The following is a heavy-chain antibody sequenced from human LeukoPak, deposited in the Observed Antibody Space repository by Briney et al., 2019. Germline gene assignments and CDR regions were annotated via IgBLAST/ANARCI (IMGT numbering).Heavy chain of an antibody. J-gene: IGHJ4*02. V-gene: IGHV4-34*01. D-gene: IGHD5-18*01. CDR1: GGSFSGYY. Sequence: SETLPLTCAVYGGSFSGYYWSWIRQPPGKGLEWIGEINHSGSTNYNPSLKSRVTISVDTSKNQFSLKLSSVTAADTAVYYCARGYSYGDYWGQGTLVTVSS. CDR3: ARGYSYGDY. CDR2: INHSGST.